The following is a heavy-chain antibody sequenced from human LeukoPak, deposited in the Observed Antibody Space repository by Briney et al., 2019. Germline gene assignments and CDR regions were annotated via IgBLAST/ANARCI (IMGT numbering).Heavy chain of an antibody. J-gene: IGHJ5*02. CDR1: GFTFSSYA. Sequence: PGGSLRLSCAASGFTFSSYAMSWVRQAPGKGLEWVSAISGSGGSTYYADSVKGRFTISRDNSKNTLYLQMNSLRAEDTAVYYCAKDSGWQGEYNWFDPWGQGTLVTVSS. CDR3: AKDSGWQGEYNWFDP. CDR2: ISGSGGST. D-gene: IGHD6-19*01. V-gene: IGHV3-23*01.